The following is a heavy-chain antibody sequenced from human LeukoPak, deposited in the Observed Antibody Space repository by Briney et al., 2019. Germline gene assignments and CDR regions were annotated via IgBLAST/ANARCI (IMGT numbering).Heavy chain of an antibody. D-gene: IGHD6-19*01. CDR1: GYSIISDYY. V-gene: IGHV4-38-2*01. J-gene: IGHJ4*02. CDR3: ARNSSGHSFEY. Sequence: SETLSLTCAASGYSIISDYYWGWIRQSPGKGLEWIGSVYHSGSTHYNPSLKSRVTMSVDTSKNQFSLKLNSVTAADTAVYYCARNSSGHSFEYWGQGSLVTVSS. CDR2: VYHSGST.